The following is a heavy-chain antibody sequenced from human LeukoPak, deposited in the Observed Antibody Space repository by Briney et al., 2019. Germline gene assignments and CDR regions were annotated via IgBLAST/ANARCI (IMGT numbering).Heavy chain of an antibody. CDR2: IDWDDDK. V-gene: IGHV2-70*11. Sequence: SGPALVKPTQTLTLTCTFSGFSLSTSGMSVSWIRQPPGKALEWLARIDWDDDKYYSTSLRTRLTISKDTSKNQVVLTMTNMDPVDTATYYCTRIRPGSYYYFDSWGQGTLVTVSS. CDR1: GFSLSTSGMS. D-gene: IGHD1-26*01. J-gene: IGHJ4*02. CDR3: TRIRPGSYYYFDS.